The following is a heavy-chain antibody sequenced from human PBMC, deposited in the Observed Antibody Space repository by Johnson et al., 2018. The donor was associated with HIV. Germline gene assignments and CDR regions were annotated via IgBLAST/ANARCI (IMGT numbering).Heavy chain of an antibody. V-gene: IGHV3-66*01. J-gene: IGHJ3*02. CDR2: IQSGGGT. D-gene: IGHD6-13*01. Sequence: VQLVESGGGLVQPGGSLRLSCTASGFTVSSNYMSWVRQAPGTGLKWVAIIQSGGGTYHADSVKGRFTISRDNSKNTLYLQMNSLRVEDTAVYYCARNLRQLDPDVFDIWGQGTMVTVSS. CDR3: ARNLRQLDPDVFDI. CDR1: GFTVSSNY.